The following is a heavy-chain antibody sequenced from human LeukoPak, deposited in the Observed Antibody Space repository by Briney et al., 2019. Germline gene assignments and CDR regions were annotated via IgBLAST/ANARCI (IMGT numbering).Heavy chain of an antibody. D-gene: IGHD1-26*01. Sequence: ASVKVSCKASGYTFTSYGISWVRQAPGQGLEWMGGIIPIFGTANYAQKFQGRVTITADESTSTAYMELSSLRSEDTAVYYCAREIVGATTCFDYWGQGTLVTVSS. CDR2: IIPIFGTA. V-gene: IGHV1-69*13. CDR1: GYTFTSYG. J-gene: IGHJ4*02. CDR3: AREIVGATTCFDY.